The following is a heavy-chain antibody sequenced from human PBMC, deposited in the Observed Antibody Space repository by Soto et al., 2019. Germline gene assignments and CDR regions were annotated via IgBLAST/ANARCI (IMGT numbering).Heavy chain of an antibody. CDR3: ARGPHIAVDHYKKYYFDY. J-gene: IGHJ4*02. CDR2: INPSGGTT. Sequence: ASVKVSCKASGYTFTYNFMHWVRQAPGQGLEWMGIINPSGGTTRAAQKFQDRVTMTRDTSTSTVYMELSSLRSEDSAVYYCARGPHIAVDHYKKYYFDYWGQGTLVTVSS. D-gene: IGHD2-15*01. V-gene: IGHV1-46*01. CDR1: GYTFTYNF.